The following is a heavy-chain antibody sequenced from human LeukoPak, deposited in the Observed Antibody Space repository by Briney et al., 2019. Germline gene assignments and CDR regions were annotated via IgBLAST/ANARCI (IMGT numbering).Heavy chain of an antibody. CDR1: GFTFSNYA. Sequence: PGGSLRLSCSASGFTFSNYALAWVRQAPGKGLEYVSVITNNGVSTYYADSVKGRLTISRDNSKSTLYLQMSSLRAEDTAMYYCAMNWNCDYWGQGTLVTVSS. D-gene: IGHD1-1*01. CDR2: ITNNGVST. V-gene: IGHV3-64D*09. J-gene: IGHJ4*02. CDR3: AMNWNCDY.